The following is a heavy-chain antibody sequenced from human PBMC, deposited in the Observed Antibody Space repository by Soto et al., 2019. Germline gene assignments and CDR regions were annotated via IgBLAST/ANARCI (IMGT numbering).Heavy chain of an antibody. J-gene: IGHJ6*02. CDR1: GFPFGSHA. Sequence: GGSLRLSCAASGFPFGSHAMSWVRQAPGKGLEWVSLVSGNGGTTNYADSVKGRFTISRDNSQNTLYLQMNSLRAEDTAVYYCASSSSTYYYYYYGMDVWGQGTTVTVSS. CDR3: ASSSSTYYYYYYGMDV. V-gene: IGHV3-23*01. CDR2: VSGNGGTT. D-gene: IGHD6-6*01.